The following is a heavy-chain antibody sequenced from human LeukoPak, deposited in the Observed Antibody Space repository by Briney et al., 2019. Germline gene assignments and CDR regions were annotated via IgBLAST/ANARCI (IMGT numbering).Heavy chain of an antibody. CDR3: ARDQGNYYDSSGYPTPDY. Sequence: GASVNVSCKASGYTFTTYYIHWVRQAPGQRLEGMGIINPGGGSTRYAQKFQGRVTMTRDTSTSTVYMELGSMRSEDTAVYYCARDQGNYYDSSGYPTPDYWGQGNLVTVSS. CDR2: INPGGGST. V-gene: IGHV1-46*01. CDR1: GYTFTTYY. J-gene: IGHJ4*02. D-gene: IGHD3-22*01.